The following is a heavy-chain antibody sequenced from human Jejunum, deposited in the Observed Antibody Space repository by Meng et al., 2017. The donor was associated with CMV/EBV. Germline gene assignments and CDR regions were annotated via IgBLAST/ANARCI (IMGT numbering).Heavy chain of an antibody. Sequence: TFSSYSMNWVRQAPGKGLEWVSSISRTVGLTYYAGSVKGRFTISRDNGKSSVFLQMDSLRVEDTAVYYCARDPDYSTDWYGGGDFWGQGTLVTVSS. D-gene: IGHD4-11*01. CDR3: ARDPDYSTDWYGGGDF. CDR2: ISRTVGLT. CDR1: TFSSYS. J-gene: IGHJ4*02. V-gene: IGHV3-21*06.